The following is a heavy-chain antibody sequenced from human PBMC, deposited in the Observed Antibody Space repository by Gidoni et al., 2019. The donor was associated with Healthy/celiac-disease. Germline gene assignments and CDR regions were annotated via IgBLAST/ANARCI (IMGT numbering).Heavy chain of an antibody. Sequence: QVTLKESGPVLVKPTETLTLTCTVSGFSLSNARMGVSWIRQPPGKALEWLAHIFSNDEKSYSTSLKSRLTISKDTSKSQVVLTMTNMDPVDTATYYCARGQELYDYVWGSYRADAFDIWGQGTMVTVSS. J-gene: IGHJ3*02. CDR2: IFSNDEK. D-gene: IGHD3-16*02. CDR1: GFSLSNARMG. V-gene: IGHV2-26*01. CDR3: ARGQELYDYVWGSYRADAFDI.